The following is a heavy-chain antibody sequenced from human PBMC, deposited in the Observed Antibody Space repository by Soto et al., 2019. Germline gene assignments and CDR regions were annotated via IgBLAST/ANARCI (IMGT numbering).Heavy chain of an antibody. D-gene: IGHD2-2*01. CDR1: GDSISSYY. V-gene: IGHV4-59*08. J-gene: IGHJ4*02. CDR3: ARHRGTSSCMDY. CDR2: IYYSGTT. Sequence: SETLSLTYTVSGDSISSYYGRWIRQPPGEGLERIGYIYYSGTTNYNPSLKSRVTISIDTSKNQFSLKMTSVTAAYTVVYYCARHRGTSSCMDYWGQGSLVTVFS.